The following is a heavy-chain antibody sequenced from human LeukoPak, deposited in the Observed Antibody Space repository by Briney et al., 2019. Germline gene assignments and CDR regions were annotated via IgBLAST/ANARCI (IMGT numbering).Heavy chain of an antibody. D-gene: IGHD1-26*01. CDR2: IYSGGST. J-gene: IGHJ4*02. Sequence: SETLSLTCTVSGDSISTFYWSWIRQFPGKGLEWIGYIYSGGSTNYNPSLKSRVTMSIDTSKNQFSLNLGSVTAADTALYYCASARGIYRDFDYWGQGTLVTVSS. CDR1: GDSISTFY. CDR3: ASARGIYRDFDY. V-gene: IGHV4-59*01.